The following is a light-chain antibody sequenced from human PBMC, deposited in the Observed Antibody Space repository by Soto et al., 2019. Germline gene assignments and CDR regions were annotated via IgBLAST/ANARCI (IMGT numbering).Light chain of an antibody. CDR3: SSYAGSSIVVV. CDR2: EVT. V-gene: IGLV2-23*02. CDR1: SSDVGSYNL. Sequence: QSALTQPASVSGSPGQSITISCTGTSSDVGSYNLVSWYQHLPGKAPKLMIFEVTKRPSGVSTRFSGSKSGNTASLTISGLPAEDEADYYCSSYAGSSIVVVFGGGTKLTVL. J-gene: IGLJ2*01.